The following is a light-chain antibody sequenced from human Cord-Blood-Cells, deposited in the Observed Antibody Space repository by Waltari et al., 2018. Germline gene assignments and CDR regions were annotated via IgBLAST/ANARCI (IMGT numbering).Light chain of an antibody. CDR2: DVS. CDR1: SSDVGGYNY. CDR3: SSYTSSITYV. J-gene: IGLJ1*01. V-gene: IGLV2-14*03. Sequence: QSALTQPASVSGSPGQSTTISCTRTSSDVGGYNYVSWYQQHPGKAPKLMIYDVSNRPSGVSNRCSCSKSCNTASLTISGLQAEDEADYDCSSYTSSITYVFGTGTKVTVL.